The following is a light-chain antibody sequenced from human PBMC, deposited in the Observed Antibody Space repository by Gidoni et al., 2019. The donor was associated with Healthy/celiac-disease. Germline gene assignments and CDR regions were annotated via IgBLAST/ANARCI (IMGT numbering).Light chain of an antibody. V-gene: IGLV3-19*01. Sequence: SSELTQDSAVSVALGQTVRITCQGDSLRSYYASWYQQKPGQAPVLVIYGKNNRPSGNPDRFSGSSSGNTASLTITGAQAEDEADYYCNSRDSSGNHLGVFGGGTKLTVL. J-gene: IGLJ2*01. CDR1: SLRSYY. CDR2: GKN. CDR3: NSRDSSGNHLGV.